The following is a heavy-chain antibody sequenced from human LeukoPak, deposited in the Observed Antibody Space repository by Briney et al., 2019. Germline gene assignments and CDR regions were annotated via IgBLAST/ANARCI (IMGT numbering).Heavy chain of an antibody. CDR3: GGGTYYYFDY. CDR1: GFTFSSYW. Sequence: GGSLRLSCAASGFTFSSYWMHWVRQAPGKGLVWVSRSNSDGSSTSYADSAKGRFTISRDNAKNTLYLQMNSLRAEDTAVYYCGGGTYYYFDYWGQGTLVTVSS. CDR2: SNSDGSST. D-gene: IGHD3-16*01. V-gene: IGHV3-74*01. J-gene: IGHJ4*02.